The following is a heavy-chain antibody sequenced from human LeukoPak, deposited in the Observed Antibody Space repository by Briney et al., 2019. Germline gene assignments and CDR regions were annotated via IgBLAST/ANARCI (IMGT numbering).Heavy chain of an antibody. J-gene: IGHJ4*02. CDR3: ARFSPRAMGNYLDF. Sequence: SETLSLTCTVSGGSITSYYWSWIRQPAGKGLEWIGRIYTSGSTNYNPSLKSRVTMSVDTSKNQFSLKLSSVTAADTAVYYCARFSPRAMGNYLDFWGQGTLVTVSS. CDR2: IYTSGST. D-gene: IGHD7-27*01. CDR1: GGSITSYY. V-gene: IGHV4-4*07.